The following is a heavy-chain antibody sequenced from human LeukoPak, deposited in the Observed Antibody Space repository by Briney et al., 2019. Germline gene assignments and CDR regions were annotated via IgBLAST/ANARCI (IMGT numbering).Heavy chain of an antibody. CDR2: INPSGGTT. D-gene: IGHD5-18*01. V-gene: IGHV1-46*01. J-gene: IGHJ4*02. CDR1: GYTFTSYY. Sequence: ASVKVSCKASGYTFTSYYIHWVRQAPGQGLEWMAIINPSGGTTSYAQKLQGRVTMTTDTSTSTAYMELRSLRSDDTAVYYCATGYSYGLNYFDYWGQGTLVTVSS. CDR3: ATGYSYGLNYFDY.